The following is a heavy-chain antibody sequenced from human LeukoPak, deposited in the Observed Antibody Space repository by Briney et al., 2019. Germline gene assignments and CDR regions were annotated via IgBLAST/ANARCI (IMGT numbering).Heavy chain of an antibody. Sequence: PGGSLGLSCAASGFTFSDYYMSWIRQAPGKGLEWVSYISSSGSTIYYADSVKGRFTISRDNAKNSLYLQMNSLRAEDTAVYYCARDWRGIAAAGMFDYWGQGTLVTVSS. D-gene: IGHD6-13*01. CDR3: ARDWRGIAAAGMFDY. CDR2: ISSSGSTI. CDR1: GFTFSDYY. V-gene: IGHV3-11*04. J-gene: IGHJ4*02.